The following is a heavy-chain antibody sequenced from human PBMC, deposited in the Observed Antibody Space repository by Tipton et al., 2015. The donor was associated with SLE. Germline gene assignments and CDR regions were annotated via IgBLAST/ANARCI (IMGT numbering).Heavy chain of an antibody. Sequence: TLSLTCAVYGGSFSGFYWSWIRQPPGKGLEWIGEISHSGSTNYNPSLKSRVTISVDTSKNQFSLKLSSVTAADTAVYYCARASGIAAAEAFDIWGQGTMVTVSS. CDR2: ISHSGST. V-gene: IGHV4-34*01. J-gene: IGHJ3*02. CDR1: GGSFSGFY. CDR3: ARASGIAAAEAFDI. D-gene: IGHD6-13*01.